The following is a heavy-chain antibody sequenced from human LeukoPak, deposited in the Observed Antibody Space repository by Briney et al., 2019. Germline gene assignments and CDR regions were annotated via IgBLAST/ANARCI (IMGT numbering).Heavy chain of an antibody. Sequence: SETLSLTCTVSGGSISSGGYYWSWIRPHPGKGLEWIGYIYYSGSTYYNPSLKSRVTISVDTSKNQFSLKLNSVTAADTAVYYCARANSGSYYSLDPWGQGTLVTVSS. J-gene: IGHJ5*02. V-gene: IGHV4-31*03. D-gene: IGHD1-26*01. CDR1: GGSISSGGYY. CDR3: ARANSGSYYSLDP. CDR2: IYYSGST.